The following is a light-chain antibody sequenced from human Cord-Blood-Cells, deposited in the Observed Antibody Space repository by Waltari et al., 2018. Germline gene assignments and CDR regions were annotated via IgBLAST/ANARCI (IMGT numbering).Light chain of an antibody. J-gene: IGLJ3*02. CDR2: VVS. V-gene: IGLV2-11*02. CDR1: SSHVGGYNY. CDR3: CSYAGSYTWV. Sequence: QSALTQPRSVSGSPGQSVTISFPGTSSHVGGYNYVSWYPQHPGKAPKLMIYVVSKRPSGVPYRFSGSKSGNTASLTISGLQAEDEADYYCCSYAGSYTWVFGGGTKLTVL.